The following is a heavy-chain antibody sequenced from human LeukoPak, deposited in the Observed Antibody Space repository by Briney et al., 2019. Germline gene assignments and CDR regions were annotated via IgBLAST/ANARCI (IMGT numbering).Heavy chain of an antibody. CDR3: ARAVVGASSAFDY. V-gene: IGHV1-46*01. CDR2: INPSGGST. D-gene: IGHD1-26*01. J-gene: IGHJ4*02. CDR1: GYSFTSYY. Sequence: ASVKVSCKASGYSFTSYYMHWVRQAPGQGLEWMGIINPSGGSTSYAQKFQGRVTMTRDMSTSTVYMELSSLRSDDTAVYYCARAVVGASSAFDYWGQGTLVTVSS.